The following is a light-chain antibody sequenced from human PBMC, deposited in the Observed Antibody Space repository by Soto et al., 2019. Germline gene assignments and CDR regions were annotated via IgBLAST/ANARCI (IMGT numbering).Light chain of an antibody. CDR3: LLFYGDGVV. CDR1: TGAVTSGYY. CDR2: STT. V-gene: IGLV7-43*01. Sequence: QAVVTQKPSLTVSPGGTVTLTCASPTGAVTSGYYPNWFQQKPGQPPRALIYSTTYKHSWTPARFSGSLLGGKAALTLSGVQPEDEADYYCLLFYGDGVVFGGGTKVTVL. J-gene: IGLJ2*01.